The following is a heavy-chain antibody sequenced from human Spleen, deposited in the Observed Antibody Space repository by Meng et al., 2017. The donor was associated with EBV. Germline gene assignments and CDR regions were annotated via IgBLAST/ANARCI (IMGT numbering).Heavy chain of an antibody. CDR1: GGSFSDYY. Sequence: QFQLQQWGAGLLKPSETLSLTCAVYGGSFSDYYWSWIRQSPGKGLEWIGEIHQSGSTNYNPSLKSRVTISIDTSKNQFSLKVTSVTAADTAVYYCAKGRTVARSPWFDPWGQGALVTVSS. CDR2: IHQSGST. D-gene: IGHD6-6*01. CDR3: AKGRTVARSPWFDP. J-gene: IGHJ5*02. V-gene: IGHV4-34*02.